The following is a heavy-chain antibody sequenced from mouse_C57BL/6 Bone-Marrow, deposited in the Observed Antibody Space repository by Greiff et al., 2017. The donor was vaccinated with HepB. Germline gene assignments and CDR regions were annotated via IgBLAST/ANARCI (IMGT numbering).Heavy chain of an antibody. CDR1: GFTFSTSG. Sequence: EVQLVESGGDLVKPGGSLKLSCAASGFTFSTSGMSWVRQTPDRRLAWVATISTGGTYTYYADSVTGRFTISRDTAKSTLFLQMSSRKSEDTAIYYCARDRFDYYFDYWGQGTTLTVSS. V-gene: IGHV5-6*01. CDR3: ARDRFDYYFDY. CDR2: ISTGGTYT. J-gene: IGHJ2*01. D-gene: IGHD2-14*01.